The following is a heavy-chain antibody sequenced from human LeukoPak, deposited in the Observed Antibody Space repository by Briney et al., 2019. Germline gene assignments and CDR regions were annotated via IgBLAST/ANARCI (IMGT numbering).Heavy chain of an antibody. D-gene: IGHD3-22*01. CDR1: GFTVSSNY. V-gene: IGHV3-66*01. Sequence: GGSLRLSCAASGFTVSSNYMSWVRQAPGKGLEWVSVIYSGGSTYYADSVKGRFTISRDNSKNTLYLQMNSLRAEDTAVYYCARDKNSSGDYLVRTSDYWGQGTLVTVSS. CDR3: ARDKNSSGDYLVRTSDY. CDR2: IYSGGST. J-gene: IGHJ4*02.